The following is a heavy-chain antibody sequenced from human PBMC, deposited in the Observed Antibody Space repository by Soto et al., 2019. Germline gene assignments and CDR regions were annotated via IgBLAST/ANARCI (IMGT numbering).Heavy chain of an antibody. CDR2: IYYSGST. V-gene: IGHV4-59*01. J-gene: IGHJ6*02. Sequence: SETLSLTCTVSGGSISSYYWSWIRQPPGKGLEWIGYIYYSGSTNYNPSLKSRVTISVDTSKNQFSLKLSSVTAADTAMYHCVRQGIGPLHGLVDVWGRGTTVTVSS. CDR1: GGSISSYY. D-gene: IGHD3-10*01. CDR3: VRQGIGPLHGLVDV.